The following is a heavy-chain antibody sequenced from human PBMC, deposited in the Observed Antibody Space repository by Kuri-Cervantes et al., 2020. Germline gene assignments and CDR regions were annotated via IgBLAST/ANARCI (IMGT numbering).Heavy chain of an antibody. V-gene: IGHV1-8*01. CDR2: MNPNSGNT. CDR3: ARGSFGYSYGYRYFDY. D-gene: IGHD5-18*01. Sequence: AGVKVSCKASGYTFTSYDINWVRQATGQGLEWMGWMNPNSGNTGYAQKFQGRVTMTRNTSISTAYMELSSLRSEDTAVYYCARGSFGYSYGYRYFDYWGQGTLVTVSS. J-gene: IGHJ4*02. CDR1: GYTFTSYD.